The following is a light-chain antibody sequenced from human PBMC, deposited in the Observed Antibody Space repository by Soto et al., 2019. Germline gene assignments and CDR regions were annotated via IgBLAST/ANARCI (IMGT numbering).Light chain of an antibody. Sequence: QSVLTQPPSVSGAPGQRVTISCTGSSSNIGAGYDVHWYQQFPGTAPKLLIYGNSNRPSGVPDRFSGSKSGTSASLAITGLQAEDEADYCCQSYDSSLSALFGGGTKVTVL. CDR3: QSYDSSLSAL. J-gene: IGLJ3*02. V-gene: IGLV1-40*01. CDR2: GNS. CDR1: SSNIGAGYD.